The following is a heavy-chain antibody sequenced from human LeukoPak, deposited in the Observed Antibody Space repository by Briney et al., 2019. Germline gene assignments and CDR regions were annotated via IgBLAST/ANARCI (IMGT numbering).Heavy chain of an antibody. CDR1: GFTFSSYG. D-gene: IGHD1-26*01. J-gene: IGHJ4*02. CDR3: AKDLLVGATTIDY. Sequence: GGSLRLSCAASGFTFSSYGMHWVRQAPGKGLEWVAFIRYDGSNKYYADSVKGRFTISRDNSKNTLYLQMNSLRAEDTAVYYCAKDLLVGATTIDYWGQGTLVTVSS. V-gene: IGHV3-30*02. CDR2: IRYDGSNK.